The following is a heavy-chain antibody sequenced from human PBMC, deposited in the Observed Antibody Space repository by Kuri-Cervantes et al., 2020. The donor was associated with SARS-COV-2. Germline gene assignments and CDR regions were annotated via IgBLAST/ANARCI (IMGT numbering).Heavy chain of an antibody. D-gene: IGHD6-19*01. J-gene: IGHJ4*02. CDR2: ISGSGGFT. Sequence: GESLKISCAASGFSFYNYVMSWVRQAPGKGLEWVSGISGSGGFTYYADSVKGRFIISRDNSKNTLFLQMNSLRAEDTAVYYCAKAEWLERGGIDYWGQGTLVTVSS. CDR1: GFSFYNYV. V-gene: IGHV3-23*01. CDR3: AKAEWLERGGIDY.